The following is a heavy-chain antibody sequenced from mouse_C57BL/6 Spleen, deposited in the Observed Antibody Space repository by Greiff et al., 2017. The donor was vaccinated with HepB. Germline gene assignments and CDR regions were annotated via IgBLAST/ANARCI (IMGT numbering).Heavy chain of an antibody. CDR2: IDPETGGT. Sequence: VQLQQSGAELVRPGASVTLSCKASGYTFTDYEMHWVKQTPVHGLEWIGAIDPETGGTAYNQKFKGKAILTADKSSSTAYMELRSLTSEDSAVYYCTAHYDYDERPFAYWGQGTLLTVSA. J-gene: IGHJ3*01. D-gene: IGHD2-4*01. CDR3: TAHYDYDERPFAY. CDR1: GYTFTDYE. V-gene: IGHV1-15*01.